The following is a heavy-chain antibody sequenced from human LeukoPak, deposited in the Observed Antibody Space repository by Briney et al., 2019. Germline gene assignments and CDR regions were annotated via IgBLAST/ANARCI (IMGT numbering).Heavy chain of an antibody. Sequence: GGSLRLSCAASGFTFDDFAMHWVRQAPGKGLEWVSGISWNSGSIYYADSVKGRFTISRDSAKKTLYLQMNSLRPEDTAFYYCAKDGGVLWFGESYNWFDPWGQGTLVTVSS. CDR2: ISWNSGSI. D-gene: IGHD3-10*01. J-gene: IGHJ5*02. CDR3: AKDGGVLWFGESYNWFDP. CDR1: GFTFDDFA. V-gene: IGHV3-9*01.